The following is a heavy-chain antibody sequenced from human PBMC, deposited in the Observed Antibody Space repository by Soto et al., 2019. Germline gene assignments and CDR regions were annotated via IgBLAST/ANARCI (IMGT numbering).Heavy chain of an antibody. CDR3: ARVVPAADYYYYGMDV. J-gene: IGHJ6*02. Sequence: QLQLQESGPGLVKPSETLSLTCTVSGGSISSSSYYWGWIRQPPGKGLEWIGSIYYSGSTYYNPSLKSRVTISVDTSKNQFSLKLSSVTAADTAVYYCARVVPAADYYYYGMDVWGQGTTVTVSS. CDR1: GGSISSSSYY. D-gene: IGHD2-2*01. CDR2: IYYSGST. V-gene: IGHV4-39*01.